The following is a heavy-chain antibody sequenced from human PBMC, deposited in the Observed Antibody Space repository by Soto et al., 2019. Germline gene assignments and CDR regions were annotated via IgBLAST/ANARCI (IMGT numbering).Heavy chain of an antibody. J-gene: IGHJ6*02. V-gene: IGHV3-53*01. CDR3: ARDPPATRHGMDV. CDR2: IYSGGST. CDR1: GFTVSSNY. Sequence: LRLSCAASGFTVSSNYISWVRQAPGKGLEWVSVIYSGGSTYYADSVRGRFTISRDNSKNTLYLQMKSLRAEDTAVYYCARDPPATRHGMDVWGQGTTVTVSS.